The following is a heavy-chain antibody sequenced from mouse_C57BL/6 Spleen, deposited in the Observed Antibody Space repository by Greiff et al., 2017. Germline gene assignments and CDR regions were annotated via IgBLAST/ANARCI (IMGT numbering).Heavy chain of an antibody. V-gene: IGHV3-8*01. J-gene: IGHJ1*03. CDR3: ARSPYYSNYDWYFDV. CDR1: GYSITSDY. CDR2: ISYSGST. D-gene: IGHD2-5*01. Sequence: QLQESGPGLAKPSQTLSLTCSVTGYSITSDYWNWIRKFPGNKLEYMGYISYSGSTYYNPSLKSRISITRDTSKNQYYLQLNSVTTEDTATYYCARSPYYSNYDWYFDVWGTGTTVTVSS.